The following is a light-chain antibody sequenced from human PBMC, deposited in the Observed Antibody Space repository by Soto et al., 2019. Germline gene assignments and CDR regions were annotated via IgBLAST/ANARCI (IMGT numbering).Light chain of an antibody. V-gene: IGKV3-11*01. J-gene: IGKJ2*01. CDR2: DAS. CDR3: QQRSNWPRT. Sequence: EIVLPQSPAALSLSPGDTATLSCRASQSVSSYLAWYQQKPGQAPRLLIYDASNRATGIPARFSGSGSGTDFTLTIGSLEPEDFAVYYCQQRSNWPRTFVQGTKVEIK. CDR1: QSVSSY.